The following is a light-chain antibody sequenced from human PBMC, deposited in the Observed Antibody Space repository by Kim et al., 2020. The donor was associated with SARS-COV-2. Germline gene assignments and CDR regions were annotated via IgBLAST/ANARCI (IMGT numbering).Light chain of an antibody. CDR3: AACDDSLSVL. CDR2: GDS. J-gene: IGLJ2*01. CDR1: SYNIGSNP. V-gene: IGLV1-44*01. Sequence: PGQRVTLSCSGSSYNIGSNPVNWYQQLPGTAPKRLIYGDSQRPLGVHDRFSGSKSGTSASLAITGLQSEDEANYYCAACDDSLSVLFGGGTKVTVL.